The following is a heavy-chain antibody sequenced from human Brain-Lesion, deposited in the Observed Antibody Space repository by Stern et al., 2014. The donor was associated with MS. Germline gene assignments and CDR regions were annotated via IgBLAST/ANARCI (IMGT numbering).Heavy chain of an antibody. V-gene: IGHV1-24*01. Sequence: VQLVQSGAEVKKPGASVKVSCQVSGYTLTELSMHWVRQAPGKGLEWMGGFDTDDGETIYAKKVQGRVTMTEDTSTDTAYMELSSLRSEDTAVYYCATDRDDFRSGYSAPTKGYGLDVWGQGTTVTVTS. D-gene: IGHD3-3*01. CDR2: FDTDDGET. CDR3: ATDRDDFRSGYSAPTKGYGLDV. CDR1: GYTLTELS. J-gene: IGHJ6*02.